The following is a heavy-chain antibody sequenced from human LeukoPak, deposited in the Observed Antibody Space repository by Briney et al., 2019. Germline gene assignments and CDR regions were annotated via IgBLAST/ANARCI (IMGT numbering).Heavy chain of an antibody. D-gene: IGHD4-11*01. V-gene: IGHV1-69*05. CDR3: AREPYYSNPYVD. Sequence: ASVKVSCKASGGTFSSYAISWVRQAPGQGLEWMGRIIPIFGTANYAQKFQGRVTITTDESTSTAYMELSSLRSEDTAVYYCAREPYYSNPYVDWRQGTLVTVSS. CDR2: IIPIFGTA. J-gene: IGHJ4*02. CDR1: GGTFSSYA.